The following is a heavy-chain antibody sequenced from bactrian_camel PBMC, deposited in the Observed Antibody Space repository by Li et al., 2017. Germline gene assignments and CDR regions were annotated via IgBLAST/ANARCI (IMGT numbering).Heavy chain of an antibody. V-gene: IGHV3S10*01. D-gene: IGHD5*01. Sequence: VQLVESGGGLVPPGGSLRLSCVASGFTFSSTTMSWVRQAPGKGLEWVSGINPDGGTYYADSVKGRFAISRDNTKNTVYLQLNSLKSEDMAMYDCTHHNSGFEDWGQGTQVTVS. CDR2: INPDGGT. CDR3: THHNSGFED. J-gene: IGHJ4*01. CDR1: GFTFSSTT.